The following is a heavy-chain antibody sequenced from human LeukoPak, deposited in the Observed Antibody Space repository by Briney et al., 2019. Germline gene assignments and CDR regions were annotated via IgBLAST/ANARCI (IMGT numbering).Heavy chain of an antibody. D-gene: IGHD5-18*01. CDR2: ISYDGSNK. J-gene: IGHJ4*02. CDR1: GFTFSSYG. V-gene: IGHV3-30*18. CDR3: AKDMDTAMVPGFTVLPEFDY. Sequence: PGGSLRLSCAASGFTFSSYGMHRVRQAPGKGLEWVAVISYDGSNKYYADSVKGRFTISRDNSKNTLYLQMNSLRAEDTAVYYCAKDMDTAMVPGFTVLPEFDYWGQGTLVTVSS.